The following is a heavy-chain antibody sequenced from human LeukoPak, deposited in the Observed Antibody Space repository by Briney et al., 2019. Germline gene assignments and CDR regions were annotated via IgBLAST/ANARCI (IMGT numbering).Heavy chain of an antibody. CDR3: ARVAGGIYSSGWYGTMWFDP. V-gene: IGHV3-21*01. D-gene: IGHD6-19*01. Sequence: GGSLRLSCAASGFTFSSYSMNWVRQAPGKGLEWVSSISSSSSYIYYADSVKGRFTISRDNAKNSLYLQMNSLRAEDTAVYYCARVAGGIYSSGWYGTMWFDPWGQGTMVTASP. J-gene: IGHJ5*02. CDR1: GFTFSSYS. CDR2: ISSSSSYI.